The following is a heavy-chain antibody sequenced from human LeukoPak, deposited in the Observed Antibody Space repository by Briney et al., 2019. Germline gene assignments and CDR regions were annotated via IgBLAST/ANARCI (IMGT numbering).Heavy chain of an antibody. J-gene: IGHJ4*02. CDR1: GGSFSGYY. V-gene: IGHV4-34*01. CDR3: ARLSYGSGRHFDY. D-gene: IGHD3-10*01. Sequence: KPSETLSLTCAVYGGSFSGYYWSWIRQPPGKGLEWIGEINHSGSTNYNPSLKSRVTISVDTSKNQFSLKLSSVTAADTAVYYCARLSYGSGRHFDYWGQGTLVTVSS. CDR2: INHSGST.